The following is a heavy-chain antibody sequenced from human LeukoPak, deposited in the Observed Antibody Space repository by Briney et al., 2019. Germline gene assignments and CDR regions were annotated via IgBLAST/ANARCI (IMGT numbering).Heavy chain of an antibody. J-gene: IGHJ6*03. CDR2: ISYDGSNK. CDR3: ARGPSFYDFWSGYSINDYYYYMDV. V-gene: IGHV3-30*04. CDR1: GFTFSSYA. D-gene: IGHD3-3*01. Sequence: GGSLRLSCAASGFTFSSYAMHWVRQAPGKGLEWVAVISYDGSNKYYADSVKGRFTISRDNSKTTLYLQMNSLRAEDTAVYYCARGPSFYDFWSGYSINDYYYYMDVWGKGTTVTVSS.